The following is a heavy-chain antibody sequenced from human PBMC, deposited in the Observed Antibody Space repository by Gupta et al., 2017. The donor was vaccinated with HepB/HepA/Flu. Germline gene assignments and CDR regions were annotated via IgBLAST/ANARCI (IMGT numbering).Heavy chain of an antibody. V-gene: IGHV1-3*01. J-gene: IGHJ4*02. CDR2: INAGNGNT. CDR3: ARLELTVAGTGEGDFDY. D-gene: IGHD6-19*01. CDR1: GYTFTSYA. Sequence: QVQLVQSGAEVKKPGASVKVSCKASGYTFTSYAMHWVRQAPGQRLEWMGWINAGNGNTKYSQKFQGRVTITRDTSASTAYMELRSLRSEDTAVYYCARLELTVAGTGEGDFDYWGQGTLVTVSS.